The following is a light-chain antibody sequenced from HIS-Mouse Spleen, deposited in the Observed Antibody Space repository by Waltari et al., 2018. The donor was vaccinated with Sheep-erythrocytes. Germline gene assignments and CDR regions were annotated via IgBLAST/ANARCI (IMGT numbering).Light chain of an antibody. Sequence: QSVLTQPPSVSGAPGQRVTISCPGSSSNIGAGYDVHWYQQLPGTAPKLLIQGTSNRPSGVPDRCSGSKSGTSASLAITGLQAEDEADYYCQSYDSSLSGVVFGGGTKLTVL. CDR1: SSNIGAGYD. J-gene: IGLJ2*01. CDR3: QSYDSSLSGVV. V-gene: IGLV1-40*01. CDR2: GTS.